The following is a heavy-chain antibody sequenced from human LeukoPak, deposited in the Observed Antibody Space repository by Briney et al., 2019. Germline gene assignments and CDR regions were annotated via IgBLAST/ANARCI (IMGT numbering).Heavy chain of an antibody. J-gene: IGHJ4*02. CDR2: ISSSSSHI. CDR3: ARGDLVVTLEGPIDY. Sequence: AGGSLRLSCAASGFTFSSYEMNWVRQAPGKGLEWVSSISSSSSHIYYADSVRGRFTISRDNAKNSLYLQMNSLRAEDTAVYYCARGDLVVTLEGPIDYWGQGTLVTVSS. D-gene: IGHD2-21*02. CDR1: GFTFSSYE. V-gene: IGHV3-21*01.